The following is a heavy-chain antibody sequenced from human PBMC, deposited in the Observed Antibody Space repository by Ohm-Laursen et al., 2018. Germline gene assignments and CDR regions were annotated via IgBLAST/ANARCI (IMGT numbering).Heavy chain of an antibody. CDR3: ARMSSGWSRGAFDI. CDR1: GYTFTSYG. Sequence: GSSVKVSCKASGYTFTSYGISWVRQAPGQGLEWMGWISAYNGNTNYAQKLQGRVTMTTDTSTSTAYMELRSLRSDDTAVYYWARMSSGWSRGAFDIWGQGTMVTVSS. J-gene: IGHJ3*02. V-gene: IGHV1-18*01. CDR2: ISAYNGNT. D-gene: IGHD6-19*01.